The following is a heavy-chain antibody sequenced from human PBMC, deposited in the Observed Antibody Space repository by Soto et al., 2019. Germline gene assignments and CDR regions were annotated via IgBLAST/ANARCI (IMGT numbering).Heavy chain of an antibody. CDR1: VDSLTNKKW. V-gene: IGHV4-4*02. CDR2: IYYSGST. Sequence: QLELQESGPRLVRPSGTLSLTCTVSVDSLTNKKWWTWVRQPPGQGLEWIGEIYYSGSTSYNPSLTSRVIMSMELCTNTLSLTLRSVIAADTAVYYCARGRWTAQNTSLDSCGQATLVTFSS. J-gene: IGHJ4*02. CDR3: ARGRWTAQNTSLDS. D-gene: IGHD2-15*01.